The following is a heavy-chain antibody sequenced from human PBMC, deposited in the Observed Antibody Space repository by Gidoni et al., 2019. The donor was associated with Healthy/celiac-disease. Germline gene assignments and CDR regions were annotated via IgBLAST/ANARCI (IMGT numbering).Heavy chain of an antibody. V-gene: IGHV1-69*04. CDR2: IIPLLVKA. CDR1: GGSFSSSA. Sequence: QVQLVQSGAEVKKPGSSVKVSCKASGGSFSSSAISWVLQAPGHGLDWMGRIIPLLVKANYAQKFQGRVTITADKSTSTAYMELSSLRSEDTAVYYCARGRGGYYDSSGYYGAFDIWGQGTMVTVSS. J-gene: IGHJ3*02. D-gene: IGHD3-22*01. CDR3: ARGRGGYYDSSGYYGAFDI.